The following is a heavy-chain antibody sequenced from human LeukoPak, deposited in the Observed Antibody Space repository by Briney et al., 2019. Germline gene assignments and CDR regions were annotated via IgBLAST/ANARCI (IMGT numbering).Heavy chain of an antibody. J-gene: IGHJ4*02. Sequence: GASVKVSCKASGYTFTSYGISWVRQAPGQGLEWMGWISAYNGNTNYAQKLQGRVTMTTDTSTSTAYMELRSLRSDDTAVYYCAREPQVYCSSTSCYAGVGDYWGQGTLVTVSS. CDR1: GYTFTSYG. D-gene: IGHD2-2*01. CDR2: ISAYNGNT. CDR3: AREPQVYCSSTSCYAGVGDY. V-gene: IGHV1-18*01.